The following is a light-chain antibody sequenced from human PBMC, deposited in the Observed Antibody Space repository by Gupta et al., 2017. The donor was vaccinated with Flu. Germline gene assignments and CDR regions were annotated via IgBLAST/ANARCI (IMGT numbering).Light chain of an antibody. V-gene: IGKV3-15*01. CDR1: QSVGTT. CDR3: QQYNDWPRT. Sequence: EIVMTRSPATLSVSPGERATLSCRASQSVGTTLAWYQQKRGQPPRLLIYGASTRATGIPARFSGSGSGTEFTLTISSLQSEDFAVYCCQQYNDWPRTFGQGTKVEIK. J-gene: IGKJ1*01. CDR2: GAS.